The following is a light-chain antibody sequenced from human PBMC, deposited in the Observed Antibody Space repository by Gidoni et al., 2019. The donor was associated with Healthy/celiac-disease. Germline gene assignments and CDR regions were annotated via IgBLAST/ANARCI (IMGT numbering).Light chain of an antibody. CDR1: QRIRSY. J-gene: IGKJ5*01. CDR2: AAS. V-gene: IGKV1-39*01. CDR3: QQSYSTLIT. Sequence: DIQMTESPSSLSASVGDRVTITCRASQRIRSYLNWYQQKPGKAPKLLIYAASSLQSGVPSRFSGSGSGTDFTLTISSLQPEDFATYYCQQSYSTLITFGQGTRLEIK.